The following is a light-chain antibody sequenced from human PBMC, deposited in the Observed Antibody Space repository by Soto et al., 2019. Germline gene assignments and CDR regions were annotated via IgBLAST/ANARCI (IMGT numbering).Light chain of an antibody. CDR3: SSYTSTGRYV. J-gene: IGLJ1*01. Sequence: QSALTQPPSVSGSPGQSVTISCTGTSSDVGKYDRVSWYQQPPGTAPKLIIYEVTNRPSGVPARFSGSKSGNTASLTISGLQAEDEADYYCSSYTSTGRYVFGAGTKLTVL. CDR1: SSDVGKYDR. V-gene: IGLV2-18*02. CDR2: EVT.